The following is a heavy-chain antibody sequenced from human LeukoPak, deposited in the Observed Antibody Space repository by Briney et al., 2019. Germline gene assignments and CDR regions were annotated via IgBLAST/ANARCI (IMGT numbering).Heavy chain of an antibody. D-gene: IGHD3-22*01. V-gene: IGHV1-18*01. CDR3: ARDRGYDRSAYYGY. CDR1: GYTFTNYG. J-gene: IGHJ4*02. CDR2: ISAYNGNA. Sequence: ASVKVSCTASGYTFTNYGISWVRQAPGQGLERMGWISAYNGNANYAQKPQGRVTMTTDTSTSTAYMEVRSLRSDDTAVYYCARDRGYDRSAYYGYWGQGTLVTVSS.